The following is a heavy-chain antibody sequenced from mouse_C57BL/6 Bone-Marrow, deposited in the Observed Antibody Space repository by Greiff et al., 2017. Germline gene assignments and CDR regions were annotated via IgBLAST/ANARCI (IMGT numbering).Heavy chain of an antibody. V-gene: IGHV14-4*01. CDR3: TTSYYEDYFDY. CDR1: GFNIKDDY. J-gene: IGHJ2*01. Sequence: EVQLQQSGAELVRPGASVKLSCTASGFNIKDDYMHWVKQRPEQGLEWIGWIDPENGDTEYASKFQGKGTITADTSSNPAYLQLSSLTSEDTAVYYCTTSYYEDYFDYWGQGTTLTVSS. CDR2: IDPENGDT. D-gene: IGHD1-1*01.